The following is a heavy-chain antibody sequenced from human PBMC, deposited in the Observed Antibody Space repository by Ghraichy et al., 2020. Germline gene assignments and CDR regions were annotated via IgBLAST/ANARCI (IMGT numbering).Heavy chain of an antibody. J-gene: IGHJ6*02. D-gene: IGHD6-6*01. V-gene: IGHV3-7*03. CDR2: IKQDGSEK. CDR1: GFTFSSYW. CDR3: ARVVGSSSSGYYYYGMDV. Sequence: GGSLRLSCAASGFTFSSYWMSWVRQAPGKGLEWVANIKQDGSEKYYVDSVKGRFTISRDNAKNSLYLQMNSLRAEDTAVYYCARVVGSSSSGYYYYGMDVWGQGTTVTVSS.